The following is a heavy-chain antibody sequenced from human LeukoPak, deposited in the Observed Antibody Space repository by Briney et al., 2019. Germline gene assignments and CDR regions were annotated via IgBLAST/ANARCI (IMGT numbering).Heavy chain of an antibody. CDR2: ISSSGRTI. D-gene: IGHD6-19*01. Sequence: QPGGSLRLSCVASGFTFSSYEMNWVRQAPGKGLEWVSYISSSGRTIYYADSVKGRFTISRDNAKNSLYLQMNSLRAEDTAVYYCASVGRQWLVFDYWGQETLVTVSS. V-gene: IGHV3-48*03. CDR3: ASVGRQWLVFDY. CDR1: GFTFSSYE. J-gene: IGHJ4*02.